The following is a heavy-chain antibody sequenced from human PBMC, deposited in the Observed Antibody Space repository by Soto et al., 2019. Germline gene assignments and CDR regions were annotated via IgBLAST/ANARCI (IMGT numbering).Heavy chain of an antibody. J-gene: IGHJ6*03. D-gene: IGHD2-15*01. Sequence: ASETLSLTCAVYGGSFSGYYWSWIRQPPGKGLEWIGEINHSGSTNYNPSLKSRVTISVDTSKNQFSLKLSSVTAADTAVYYCARGQGPYCSGGSCSLPTQYYYYYYYMDVWGKGTTVTVSS. V-gene: IGHV4-34*01. CDR1: GGSFSGYY. CDR3: ARGQGPYCSGGSCSLPTQYYYYYYYMDV. CDR2: INHSGST.